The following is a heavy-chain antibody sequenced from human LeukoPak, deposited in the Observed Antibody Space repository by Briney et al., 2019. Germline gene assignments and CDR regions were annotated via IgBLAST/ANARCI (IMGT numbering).Heavy chain of an antibody. CDR3: ARGTYSGNDL. J-gene: IGHJ4*02. D-gene: IGHD5-12*01. Sequence: GGSLRLSCEASGFTFSSYGMHWVRQAPGKGLEWVAVISSFAGTTTYYADSVKGRFTISRDNAKNSLYLQMNSLRAEDTAVYYCARGTYSGNDLWGQGTLVIVSS. CDR1: GFTFSSYG. CDR2: ISSFAGTTT. V-gene: IGHV3-30*03.